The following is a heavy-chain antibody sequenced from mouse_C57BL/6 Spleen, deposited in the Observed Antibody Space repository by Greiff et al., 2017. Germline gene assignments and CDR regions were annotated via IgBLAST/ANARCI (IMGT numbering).Heavy chain of an antibody. CDR2: IRSKSSNYAT. J-gene: IGHJ4*01. CDR1: GFTFNTYA. D-gene: IGHD2-3*01. V-gene: IGHV10-3*01. CDR3: VRMDGPPYAMDY. Sequence: GGGLVQPKGSLKLSCAASGFTFNTYAMHWVRQAPGKGLEWVARIRSKSSNYATYYADSVKDRFTISRDDSQCMLYLQMNNLKTEYTAMYYCVRMDGPPYAMDYWGQGTSVTVSS.